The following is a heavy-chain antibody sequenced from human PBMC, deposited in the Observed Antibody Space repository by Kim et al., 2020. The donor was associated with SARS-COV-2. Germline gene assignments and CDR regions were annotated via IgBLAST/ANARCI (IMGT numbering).Heavy chain of an antibody. J-gene: IGHJ5*02. CDR3: TRDWLDP. V-gene: IGHV3-73*01. CDR2: IRNKANNYAT. Sequence: GGSLRLSCVVSGSIFSDSVMYWVRQASGKGLEWVGRIRNKANNYATAYSPSVKGRFTLSRDDSKNTAYLQMNSLKTEDTAVYYCTRDWLDPWGQGIVVTVSS. CDR1: GSIFSDSV.